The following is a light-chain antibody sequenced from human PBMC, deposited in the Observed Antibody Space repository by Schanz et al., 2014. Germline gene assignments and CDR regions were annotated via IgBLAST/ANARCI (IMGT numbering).Light chain of an antibody. J-gene: IGKJ1*01. Sequence: EIVMTQSPATLSVSPGERATLSCRASQSVSSNLAWYQQKPGQAPRLLIYGASTRANGIPARFSGSGSGTDLTVTINKRGAEDCAVYYCQQYVESPRTFGQGTRLEI. CDR3: QQYVESPRT. CDR2: GAS. V-gene: IGKV3-15*01. CDR1: QSVSSN.